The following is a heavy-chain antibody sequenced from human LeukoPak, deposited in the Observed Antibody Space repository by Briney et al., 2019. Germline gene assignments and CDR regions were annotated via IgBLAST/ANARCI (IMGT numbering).Heavy chain of an antibody. CDR1: GGSLSSYY. J-gene: IGHJ5*02. CDR2: IYTSGST. Sequence: SETLSLTCTVSGGSLSSYYWSWIRQPAGKGLEWIGRIYTSGSTNYNPSLKSRVTMSVDTSKNQFSLKLSPVTAADTAVYYCARERGYYYDSSGYYFGWFDPWGQGTLVTVSS. CDR3: ARERGYYYDSSGYYFGWFDP. V-gene: IGHV4-4*07. D-gene: IGHD3-22*01.